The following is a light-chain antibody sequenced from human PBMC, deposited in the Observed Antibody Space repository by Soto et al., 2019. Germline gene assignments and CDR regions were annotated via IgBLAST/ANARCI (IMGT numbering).Light chain of an antibody. Sequence: QSVLTQPASVSGSPGQSITISCTGTSSDVGDYNYVSWYQQHPGKAPKLMIYEVSNRPSGVSNRFSGSKSGNTASLTISGLQAEDEADYYCSSYTSISTLGVFGGGTKVTVL. CDR2: EVS. CDR3: SSYTSISTLGV. CDR1: SSDVGDYNY. V-gene: IGLV2-14*01. J-gene: IGLJ3*02.